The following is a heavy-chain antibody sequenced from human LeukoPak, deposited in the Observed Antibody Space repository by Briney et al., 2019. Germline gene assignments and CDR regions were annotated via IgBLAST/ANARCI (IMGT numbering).Heavy chain of an antibody. CDR2: IYHSGNT. CDR3: ARAYSSSWYFNWFDP. V-gene: IGHV4-38-2*02. CDR1: GYSISSGYY. J-gene: IGHJ5*02. D-gene: IGHD6-13*01. Sequence: SETLSLTCTVSGYSISSGYYWGWLRQPPGRGLEWIGTIYHSGNTYYNPSLKSRVTISVDTSKNQFSLKLSSVTAADTAVYFCARAYSSSWYFNWFDPWGQGTQVTVSS.